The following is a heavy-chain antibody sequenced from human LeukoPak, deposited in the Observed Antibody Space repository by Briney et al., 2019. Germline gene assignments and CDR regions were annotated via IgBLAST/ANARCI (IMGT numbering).Heavy chain of an antibody. CDR3: ARGGGNSGSYGLDY. D-gene: IGHD1-26*01. Sequence: SETLSLTCTVSGGSISSGGYYWSWIRQHPGKGLEWIGYIYYSGSTYYNPSLKSRVTISVDTSKNQFSLKLSSVTAADTAVCYCARGGGNSGSYGLDYWGQGTLVTVSS. V-gene: IGHV4-31*03. J-gene: IGHJ4*02. CDR2: IYYSGST. CDR1: GGSISSGGYY.